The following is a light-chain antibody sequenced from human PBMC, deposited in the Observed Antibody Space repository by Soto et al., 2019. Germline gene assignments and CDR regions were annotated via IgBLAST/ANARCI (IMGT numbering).Light chain of an antibody. CDR3: QQSYSTPYT. Sequence: DIQMTQSPSSLSASVGDRVTITCRASQSISSYLNWYQQKPGKAPKLLIYAASSLQSGVPSRFSGSGSGTDVTLNISSLQPKDFATYYCQQSYSTPYTFGQGTKLEIK. V-gene: IGKV1-39*01. CDR2: AAS. J-gene: IGKJ2*01. CDR1: QSISSY.